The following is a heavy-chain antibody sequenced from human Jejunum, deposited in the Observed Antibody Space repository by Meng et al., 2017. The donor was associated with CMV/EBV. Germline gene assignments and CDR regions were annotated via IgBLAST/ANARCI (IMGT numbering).Heavy chain of an antibody. CDR3: ASHAFGMAKG. CDR1: GFTFSNYD. J-gene: IGHJ4*02. CDR2: ILGDGSRV. V-gene: IGHV3-23*01. D-gene: IGHD3-10*01. Sequence: EVQLLGSGVAVVRPGGSLFFSCAASGFTFSNYDMTWARQAPGKGLEWVSGILGDGSRVHYADSVRGRFTISRDNSKNTVYLQMNSLTVDDTAIYYCASHAFGMAKGWGQGALVTVSS.